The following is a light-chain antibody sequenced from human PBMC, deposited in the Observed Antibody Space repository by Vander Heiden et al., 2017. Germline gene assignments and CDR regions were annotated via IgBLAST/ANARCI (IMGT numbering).Light chain of an antibody. CDR3: QACDSNTAYV. CDR1: RVGDKY. V-gene: IGLV3-1*01. J-gene: IGLJ1*01. Sequence: YQLTQSPSVPVSPGQTDSLTCSGDRVGDKYACWYQQKPGQSPVLVIYQDNMRPSGIPERFSGSNSGNTATLTISGTQAMDEADYYCQACDSNTAYVFGTGTKVTVL. CDR2: QDN.